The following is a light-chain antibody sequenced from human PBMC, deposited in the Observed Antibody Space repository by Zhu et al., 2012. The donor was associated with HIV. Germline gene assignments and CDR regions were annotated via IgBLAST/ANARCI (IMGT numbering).Light chain of an antibody. CDR2: GAS. CDR3: HQYLSSPET. J-gene: IGKJ1*01. CDR1: QSVTNDY. V-gene: IGKV3-20*01. Sequence: EIVLTQSPGTLSLSPGDRATLSCRASQSVTNDYLAWCQQKPGQAPRLLIYGASSRATGIPDRFSGSGSGTDFILTISRVEPEDFAVYYCHQYLSSPETFGQGTKVEIK.